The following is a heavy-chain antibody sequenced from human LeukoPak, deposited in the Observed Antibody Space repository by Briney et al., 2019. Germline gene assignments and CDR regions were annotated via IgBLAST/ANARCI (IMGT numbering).Heavy chain of an antibody. CDR3: ARERPTYSGSYSGNAFDI. CDR2: ISSSSSYI. CDR1: GLTFSNYS. J-gene: IGHJ3*02. Sequence: PGGSLRLSCAASGLTFSNYSMNWVRQAPGKGLEWVSSISSSSSYIYYADSVKGRFTISRDNAKNSLYLQMNSLRAEDTAVYYCARERPTYSGSYSGNAFDIWGQGTMVTVSS. D-gene: IGHD1-26*01. V-gene: IGHV3-21*01.